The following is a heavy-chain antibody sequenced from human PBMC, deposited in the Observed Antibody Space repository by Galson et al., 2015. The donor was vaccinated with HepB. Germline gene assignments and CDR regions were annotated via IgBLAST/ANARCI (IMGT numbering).Heavy chain of an antibody. J-gene: IGHJ4*02. CDR2: INPNSGGT. V-gene: IGHV1-2*02. Sequence: SVKVSCKASGYTFTGYYMHWVRQAPGQGLEWMGWINPNSGGTNYAQKFQGRVTMTRDTSISTAYMELSRLRSEDTAVYYCARAPRIAAAGNLDYWGQGTLVTVSS. D-gene: IGHD6-13*01. CDR3: ARAPRIAAAGNLDY. CDR1: GYTFTGYY.